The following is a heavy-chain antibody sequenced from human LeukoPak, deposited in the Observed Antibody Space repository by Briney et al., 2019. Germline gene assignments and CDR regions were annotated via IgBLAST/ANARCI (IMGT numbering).Heavy chain of an antibody. CDR2: IIPIFGTA. CDR3: ARSRDGYNSLYY. D-gene: IGHD5-24*01. Sequence: SVKVSCKASGGTFSSYAISWVRQAPGQGLEWMGGIIPIFGTANYAQKFQGRVTITTDESTSTAYMELSSLRSEDTAVYYCARSRDGYNSLYYWGQGTLVTVSS. J-gene: IGHJ4*02. CDR1: GGTFSSYA. V-gene: IGHV1-69*05.